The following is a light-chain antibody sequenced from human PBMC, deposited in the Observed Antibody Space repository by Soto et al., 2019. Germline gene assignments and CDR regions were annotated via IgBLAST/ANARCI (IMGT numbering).Light chain of an antibody. Sequence: QSALTQPASVSGSPGQSITISCTGTSSDVGGYKYVSWYQQHPPKAPKLMIYDIRNRPSGVSNRFSGSKSGNTASLTIAGLQAEDEAIYYCSSYTSSSTRVFATGTKLTVL. V-gene: IGLV2-14*03. CDR2: DIR. CDR3: SSYTSSSTRV. CDR1: SSDVGGYKY. J-gene: IGLJ1*01.